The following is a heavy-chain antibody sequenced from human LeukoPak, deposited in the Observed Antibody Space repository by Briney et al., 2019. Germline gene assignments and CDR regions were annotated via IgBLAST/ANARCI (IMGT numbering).Heavy chain of an antibody. CDR2: ISSNGAST. Sequence: GGSLRLSCSASGFTFSSYAMHWVRQAPGKGLEYVSAISSNGASTYYADSVKGRFTISRDNSKNTLYLQMSSLRAEDTAVYYCVSSSGWYDLDYWGQGTLVTVSS. CDR1: GFTFSSYA. CDR3: VSSSGWYDLDY. D-gene: IGHD6-19*01. J-gene: IGHJ4*02. V-gene: IGHV3-64D*06.